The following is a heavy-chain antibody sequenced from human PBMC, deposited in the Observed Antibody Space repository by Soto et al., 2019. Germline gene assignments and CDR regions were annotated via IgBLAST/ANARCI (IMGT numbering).Heavy chain of an antibody. Sequence: VXXVKVSGKASGYTFTSYDINWVRPATGQGLEWMGWMNPNSGNTGYAQKFQGRVTMTRNTSISTAYMELSSLRSEDTAVYYCAIILNPGPGTNAFDIWGQGTMVTVSS. CDR1: GYTFTSYD. CDR2: MNPNSGNT. CDR3: AIILNPGPGTNAFDI. J-gene: IGHJ3*02. V-gene: IGHV1-8*01. D-gene: IGHD1-7*01.